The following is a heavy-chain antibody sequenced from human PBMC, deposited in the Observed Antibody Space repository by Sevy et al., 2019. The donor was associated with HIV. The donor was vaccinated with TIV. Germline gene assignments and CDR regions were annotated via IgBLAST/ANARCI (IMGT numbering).Heavy chain of an antibody. V-gene: IGHV4-4*07. Sequence: SETLSLTCTASGGSISSYYWSWIRQPAGKGLEWMGRIYTSGSTNYNPALKSRVTMSVETSKNQFSLKLSSVTAADTAVYYCARESYGSGVDYWGQGTLVTVSS. D-gene: IGHD3-10*01. CDR2: IYTSGST. CDR1: GGSISSYY. J-gene: IGHJ4*02. CDR3: ARESYGSGVDY.